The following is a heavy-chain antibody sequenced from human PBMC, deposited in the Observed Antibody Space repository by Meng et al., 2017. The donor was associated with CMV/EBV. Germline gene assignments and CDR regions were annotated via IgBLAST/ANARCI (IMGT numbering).Heavy chain of an antibody. V-gene: IGHV1-69*01. CDR2: IIPIFGTA. CDR3: ARMPRDGYNYIDY. D-gene: IGHD5-24*01. Sequence: QVQVVQSGAEVKKPGSSVKGACEASGGTFSSYAISWVRQAPGQGLEWMGGIIPIFGTANYAQKFQGRVTITADESTSTAYMELSSLRSEDTAVYYCARMPRDGYNYIDYWGQGTLVTVSS. CDR1: GGTFSSYA. J-gene: IGHJ4*02.